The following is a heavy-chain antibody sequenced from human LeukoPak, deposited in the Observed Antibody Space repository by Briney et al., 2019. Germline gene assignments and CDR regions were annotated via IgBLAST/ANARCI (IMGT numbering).Heavy chain of an antibody. CDR1: GGTFSSYA. J-gene: IGHJ4*02. CDR2: IIPILGIA. V-gene: IGHV1-69*04. Sequence: ASVKVSCKASGGTFSSYAISWVRQAPGQGLEWMGRIIPILGIANYAQKFQGRVTITADKSTSTAYMELSSLRSEDTAVYYCARDSGSYPFDYWGQGTLVTVSS. CDR3: ARDSGSYPFDY. D-gene: IGHD1-26*01.